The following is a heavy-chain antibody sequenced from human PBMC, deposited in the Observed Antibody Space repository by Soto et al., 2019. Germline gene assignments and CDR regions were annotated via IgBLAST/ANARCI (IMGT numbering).Heavy chain of an antibody. J-gene: IGHJ5*02. Sequence: GGSLRLSCAASGFSVRSSQMSWVRQAPGRGLEWVAVISYDGSNKYYADSVKGRFTISRDNSKNTLYLQMNSLRAEDTAVYYCAKETRNWFDPWGQGTLVTVSS. CDR3: AKETRNWFDP. CDR1: GFSVRSSQ. D-gene: IGHD1-7*01. V-gene: IGHV3-30*18. CDR2: ISYDGSNK.